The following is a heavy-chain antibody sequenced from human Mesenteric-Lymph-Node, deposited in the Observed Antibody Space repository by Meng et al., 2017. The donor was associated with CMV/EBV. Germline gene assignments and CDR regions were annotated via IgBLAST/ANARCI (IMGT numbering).Heavy chain of an antibody. CDR2: IYSGGST. Sequence: GESLKISCAASGFTVSSNYMSWVRQAPGKGLEWVSVIYSGGSTYYADSVKGRFTISRDNAKNTLYLQMNSLRAEDTAVYYCARVQVITIDDTRYYYYGMDVWGQGTTVTVSS. V-gene: IGHV3-66*01. CDR3: ARVQVITIDDTRYYYYGMDV. J-gene: IGHJ6*02. D-gene: IGHD3-3*01. CDR1: GFTVSSNY.